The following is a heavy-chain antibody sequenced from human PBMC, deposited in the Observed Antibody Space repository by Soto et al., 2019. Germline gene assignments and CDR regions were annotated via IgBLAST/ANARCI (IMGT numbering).Heavy chain of an antibody. D-gene: IGHD3-10*01. CDR3: AKDIKRGESAYDY. J-gene: IGHJ4*02. CDR1: GVSLYNYA. Sequence: PGGCLGLSCAASGVSLYNYAVHGVLQAPGKGLEWVSGISWNSGSIGYADSVKGRFTISRDNAKNSLYLQMNSLRAEDTALYYCAKDIKRGESAYDYWGQGTLVTVSS. V-gene: IGHV3-9*01. CDR2: ISWNSGSI.